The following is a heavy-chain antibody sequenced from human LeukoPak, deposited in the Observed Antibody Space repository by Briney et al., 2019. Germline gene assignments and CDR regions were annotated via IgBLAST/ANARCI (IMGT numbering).Heavy chain of an antibody. CDR1: GYSISGGHY. J-gene: IGHJ4*02. Sequence: SETLSLTCTVSGYSISGGHYWGWIRQPPGKGLKWIASIYYSGSTYFNPSLRSRVTISVDTSKNQFSLRLTSVTAADTAVYYCARYYYDSSGSSFFFDYWGRGALVTVSP. V-gene: IGHV4-38-2*02. CDR3: ARYYYDSSGSSFFFDY. CDR2: IYYSGST. D-gene: IGHD3-22*01.